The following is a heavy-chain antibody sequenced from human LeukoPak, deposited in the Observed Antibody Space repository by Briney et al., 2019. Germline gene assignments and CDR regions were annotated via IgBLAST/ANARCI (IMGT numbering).Heavy chain of an antibody. CDR1: GFTFSSYV. J-gene: IGHJ4*02. D-gene: IGHD2-15*01. Sequence: PGGSLRLSSAASGFTFSSYVVRWVRHARGKGLECGSDISSSGDSTNYADSVKGRFTISRDNSKNTLFLQMNSLRAEDTAVYYCAKRAVGAAYYFDYWGQGTLVTVSS. V-gene: IGHV3-23*01. CDR3: AKRAVGAAYYFDY. CDR2: ISSSGDST.